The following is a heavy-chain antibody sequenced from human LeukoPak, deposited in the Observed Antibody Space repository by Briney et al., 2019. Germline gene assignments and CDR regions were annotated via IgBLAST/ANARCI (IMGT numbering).Heavy chain of an antibody. CDR1: GFTFTSHA. Sequence: GASLRFSCAASGFTFTSHAMTWVRQAPGKGLEWVSGISASGGNTFYADAVKGRFTISRDNSKNTLYLQMNSLRADDTALYYCAKGGFNYPGYWGQGTLVTVSS. V-gene: IGHV3-23*01. CDR3: AKGGFNYPGY. D-gene: IGHD5-18*01. CDR2: ISASGGNT. J-gene: IGHJ4*02.